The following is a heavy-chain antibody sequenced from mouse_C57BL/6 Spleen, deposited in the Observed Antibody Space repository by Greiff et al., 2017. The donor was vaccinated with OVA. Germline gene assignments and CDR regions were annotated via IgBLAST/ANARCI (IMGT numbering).Heavy chain of an antibody. Sequence: EVQVVESGGGLVKPGGSLKLSCAASGFTFSSYAMSWVRQTPEKRLEWVATISDGGSYTYYPDNVKGRFTISRDNAKNNLYLQMSHLKSEDTAMYYCARAYYGSSPDYWGQGTTLTVSS. CDR2: ISDGGSYT. V-gene: IGHV5-4*01. CDR3: ARAYYGSSPDY. D-gene: IGHD1-1*01. CDR1: GFTFSSYA. J-gene: IGHJ2*01.